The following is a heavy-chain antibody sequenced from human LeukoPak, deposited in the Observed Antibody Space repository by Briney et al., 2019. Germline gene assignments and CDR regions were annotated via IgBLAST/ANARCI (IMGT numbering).Heavy chain of an antibody. CDR2: IKPNSGGT. CDR3: ARDWDIVEQPPLDP. J-gene: IGHJ5*02. CDR1: GYTFTGYY. D-gene: IGHD2-15*01. Sequence: ASVKVSCKASGYTFTGYYMHWVRQAPGQGLEWMGWIKPNSGGTNYAQKFQGRVTMARDTSISTAYMELSRLRSDDTAVYYCARDWDIVEQPPLDPWGQGTLVTVSS. V-gene: IGHV1-2*02.